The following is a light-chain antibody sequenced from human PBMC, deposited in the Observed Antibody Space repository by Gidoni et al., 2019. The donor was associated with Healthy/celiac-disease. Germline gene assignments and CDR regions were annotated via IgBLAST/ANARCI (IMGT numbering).Light chain of an antibody. CDR1: SSDVGGYNY. V-gene: IGLV2-14*01. CDR2: EVS. J-gene: IGLJ2*01. Sequence: QSALTQPASVSGSPGQSITISCTGTSSDVGGYNYVSWYQQHPGKAPKLMIYEVSNRPSGVSNRFSGSKSGNTASLTISGPQAEDEADYYCSSYTSSNVVFGGGTKLTVL. CDR3: SSYTSSNVV.